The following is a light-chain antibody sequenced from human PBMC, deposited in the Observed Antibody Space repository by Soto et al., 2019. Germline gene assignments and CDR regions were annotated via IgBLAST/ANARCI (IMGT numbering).Light chain of an antibody. CDR1: SSDVGGYNF. CDR3: SSFAGSNNRFV. J-gene: IGLJ1*01. V-gene: IGLV2-8*01. CDR2: EVS. Sequence: QSALTQPPSASGSPGQSVTISCTGTSSDVGGYNFVSWYQQHPGKAPKLIIYEVSKRPSGVPDRFSGSKSGNTASLTVSGLQAEDEADYYCSSFAGSNNRFVFGTGTKLPVL.